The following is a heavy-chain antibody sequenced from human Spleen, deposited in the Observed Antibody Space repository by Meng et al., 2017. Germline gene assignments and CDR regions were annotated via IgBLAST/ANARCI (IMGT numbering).Heavy chain of an antibody. CDR2: IFPGDSDT. CDR1: GYSFRTYW. Sequence: GESLKISCKGSGYSFRTYWIGWVRHRTGKGLEWMGIIFPGDSDTRYGLSCQGQGTIAVDKSISTAYLQWSRLKASDTAMYYCARGQWQNYYDYWGQGTLVTVSS. J-gene: IGHJ4*02. V-gene: IGHV5-51*01. D-gene: IGHD6-19*01. CDR3: ARGQWQNYYDY.